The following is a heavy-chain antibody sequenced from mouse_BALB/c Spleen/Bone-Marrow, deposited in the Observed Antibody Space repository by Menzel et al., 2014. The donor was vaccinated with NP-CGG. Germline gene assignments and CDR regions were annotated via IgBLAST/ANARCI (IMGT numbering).Heavy chain of an antibody. D-gene: IGHD1-1*01. Sequence: QVQLQQSGAELVRPGASVKLSCKASGYTFTSYWINWVKQRPGQGLEWIGNIYPSDSYTNYNQKFKDKATLTVDKSSSTAYMQLSSSTSEDSAVYYCTREGYYGSSYVGYWGQCTTLTVSS. CDR1: GYTFTSYW. J-gene: IGHJ2*01. CDR2: IYPSDSYT. CDR3: TREGYYGSSYVGY. V-gene: IGHV1-69*02.